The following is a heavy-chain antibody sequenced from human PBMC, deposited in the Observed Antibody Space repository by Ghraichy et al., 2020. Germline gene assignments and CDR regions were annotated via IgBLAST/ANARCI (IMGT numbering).Heavy chain of an antibody. CDR3: ARLSPYSSSRAY. D-gene: IGHD6-13*01. Sequence: SVKVSCKASGGTFSSYTISWVRQAPGQGLEWMGRIIPILGIANYAQKFQGRVTITADKSTSTAYMELSSLRSEDTAVYYCARLSPYSSSRAYWGQGTLVTVSS. CDR2: IIPILGIA. CDR1: GGTFSSYT. J-gene: IGHJ4*02. V-gene: IGHV1-69*02.